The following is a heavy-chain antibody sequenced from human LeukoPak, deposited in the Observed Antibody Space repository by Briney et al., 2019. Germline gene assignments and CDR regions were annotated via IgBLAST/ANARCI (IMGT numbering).Heavy chain of an antibody. J-gene: IGHJ3*02. CDR1: GFTFSSYA. D-gene: IGHD2-21*02. CDR3: AKDFSACGGDCYDAFDI. CDR2: ISGSGGST. V-gene: IGHV3-23*01. Sequence: GGSLRLSCAASGFTFSSYAMSWVRQAPGKGLEWVSAISGSGGSTYYADSVRGRFTISRDNSKNTLYLQMNSLRAEDTAVYYCAKDFSACGGDCYDAFDIWGQGTMVTVSS.